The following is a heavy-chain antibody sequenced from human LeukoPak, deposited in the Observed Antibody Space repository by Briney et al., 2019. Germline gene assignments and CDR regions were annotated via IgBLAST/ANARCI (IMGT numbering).Heavy chain of an antibody. CDR1: GFTFDDYA. CDR2: ISWNSGSI. J-gene: IGHJ6*02. Sequence: GGSLRLSCAASGFTFDDYAMHWVRQAPGKGLEWVSGISWNSGSIGYADSVKGRFTISRDNAKNSLYLQMNSLRAEDTALYYCAKGLYAYGMDVWGQGTTVTVSS. D-gene: IGHD5/OR15-5a*01. V-gene: IGHV3-9*01. CDR3: AKGLYAYGMDV.